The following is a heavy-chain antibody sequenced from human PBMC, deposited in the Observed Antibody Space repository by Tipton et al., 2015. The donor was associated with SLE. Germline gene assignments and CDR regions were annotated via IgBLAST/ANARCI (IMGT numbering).Heavy chain of an antibody. CDR2: FWADGKNE. Sequence: QLVQSGGRVVRPGGSLSLSCVASGFKFDEYAMHWVRQAPGKGVEWVAVFWADGKNEYYVDSVKGRFTVSRDNSRNTLFLPMNSLRAEDTAVYDCARDADVASHYSLFDYWGQGSLVTVSS. CDR1: GFKFDEYA. CDR3: ARDADVASHYSLFDY. J-gene: IGHJ4*02. D-gene: IGHD5-12*01. V-gene: IGHV3-33*08.